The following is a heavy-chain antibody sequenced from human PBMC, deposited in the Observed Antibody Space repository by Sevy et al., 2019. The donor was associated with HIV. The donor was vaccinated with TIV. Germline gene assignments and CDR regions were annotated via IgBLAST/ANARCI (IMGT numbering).Heavy chain of an antibody. CDR2: TYHRSTWHK. J-gene: IGHJ4*02. D-gene: IGHD3-16*02. V-gene: IGHV6-1*01. Sequence: SQTLSLTCAISGDTVSSDSAAWNWIRQSPARGLEWLGRTYHRSTWHKDYATSLNSRMTINPDTSKNQFSLQLNSVTPEDTAVYYCARDHIIVLDYWGQGVLVTVSS. CDR3: ARDHIIVLDY. CDR1: GDTVSSDSAA.